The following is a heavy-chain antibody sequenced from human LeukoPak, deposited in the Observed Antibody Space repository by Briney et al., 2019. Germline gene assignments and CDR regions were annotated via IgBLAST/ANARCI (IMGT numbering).Heavy chain of an antibody. CDR2: IPGSGGRS. D-gene: IGHD7-27*01. V-gene: IGHV3-23*01. CDR1: GFTFGSYA. J-gene: IGHJ5*02. Sequence: GGSLRLSCAASGFTFGSYAMSWVRQAPGKGLAWVSAIPGSGGRSYYADSVKGRFTISRDNSKNTLYLHMNSLRADDTAVYYCAKGSMTWGLGWLDPWGQGTLVTVSS. CDR3: AKGSMTWGLGWLDP.